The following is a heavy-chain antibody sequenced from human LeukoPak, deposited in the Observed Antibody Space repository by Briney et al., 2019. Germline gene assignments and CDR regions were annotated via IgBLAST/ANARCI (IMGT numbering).Heavy chain of an antibody. J-gene: IGHJ5*02. CDR3: ARVYYYDSSGSPNWFDP. CDR1: GYTFTNYD. CDR2: MNPNSGNT. D-gene: IGHD3-22*01. Sequence: GASVKVSCKASGYTFTNYDINWVRQATGQGLEWMGWMNPNSGNTGYAQKFQGRATMTRNTSIGTAYMELSSLRSEDTGVYYCARVYYYDSSGSPNWFDPWGQGTLVTVPS. V-gene: IGHV1-8*01.